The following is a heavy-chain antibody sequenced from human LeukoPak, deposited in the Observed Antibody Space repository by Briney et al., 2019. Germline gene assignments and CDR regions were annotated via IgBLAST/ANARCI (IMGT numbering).Heavy chain of an antibody. D-gene: IGHD2-21*01. CDR2: ISSSSDYT. Sequence: GGSLRLSCAASGFTFSDYHMSWIRQAPGKGLEWVSYISSSSDYTNYADSVKGRFTISRDNAKNSLYLQMNSLRAEDTAVYYCAREGLWVGPDSGKTRHPYWEIWGQGTMVTVSS. CDR3: AREGLWVGPDSGKTRHPYWEI. V-gene: IGHV3-11*06. CDR1: GFTFSDYH. J-gene: IGHJ3*02.